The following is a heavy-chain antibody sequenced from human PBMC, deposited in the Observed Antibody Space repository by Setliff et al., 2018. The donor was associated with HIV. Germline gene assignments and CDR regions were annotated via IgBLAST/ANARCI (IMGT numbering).Heavy chain of an antibody. J-gene: IGHJ6*02. Sequence: PSETLSLTCAVYGGSFSGYYWSWIRQPPGEGLEWIGEINHSGSTNYNPSLKSRVTISVDTSKNQFSLKLSSVTAADTAVYYCASESGYNYRGMDVWGQGTTVTVSS. CDR1: GGSFSGYY. CDR2: INHSGST. V-gene: IGHV4-34*01. D-gene: IGHD5-12*01. CDR3: ASESGYNYRGMDV.